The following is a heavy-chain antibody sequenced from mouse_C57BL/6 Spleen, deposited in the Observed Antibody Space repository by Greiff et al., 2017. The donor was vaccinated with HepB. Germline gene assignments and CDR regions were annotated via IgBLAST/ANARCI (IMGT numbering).Heavy chain of an antibody. CDR2: IYPGDGDT. J-gene: IGHJ4*01. CDR1: GYAFSSSW. Sequence: VKLVESGPELVKPGASVKISCKVSGYAFSSSWMNWVKQRPGKGLEWIGRIYPGDGDTNYNGKFKGKATLTADKSSSTAYMQLSSLTSEDSAVYFCARSGDYYGSSYYYAMDYWGQGTSVTVSS. CDR3: ARSGDYYGSSYYYAMDY. V-gene: IGHV1-82*01. D-gene: IGHD1-1*01.